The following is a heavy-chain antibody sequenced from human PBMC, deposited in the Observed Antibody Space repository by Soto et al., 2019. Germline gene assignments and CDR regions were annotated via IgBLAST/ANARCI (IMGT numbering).Heavy chain of an antibody. Sequence: SVKVSXKASGGTFSSYTISWVRQAPGQGLEWMGRIIPILGIANYAQKFQGRVTITADKSTSTAYMELSSLRSEDTAVYYCAIAGSIVGANYYYYGMDVWGQGTTVTVSS. D-gene: IGHD1-26*01. J-gene: IGHJ6*02. V-gene: IGHV1-69*02. CDR1: GGTFSSYT. CDR2: IIPILGIA. CDR3: AIAGSIVGANYYYYGMDV.